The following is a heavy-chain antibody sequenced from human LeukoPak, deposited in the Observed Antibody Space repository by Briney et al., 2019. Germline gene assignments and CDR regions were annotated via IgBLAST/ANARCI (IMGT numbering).Heavy chain of an antibody. J-gene: IGHJ4*02. CDR1: GYTFTSYG. D-gene: IGHD3-22*01. V-gene: IGHV1-18*01. CDR3: ARDPKIHYYDSSGYRY. Sequence: ASVQVSCKATGYTFTSYGISWVRQAPGQGLEWMGWISAYNGNTNYAQKLQGRVTMTTDTPTSTAYMELRSLRSDDTAVYYCARDPKIHYYDSSGYRYWGQGTLVTVSS. CDR2: ISAYNGNT.